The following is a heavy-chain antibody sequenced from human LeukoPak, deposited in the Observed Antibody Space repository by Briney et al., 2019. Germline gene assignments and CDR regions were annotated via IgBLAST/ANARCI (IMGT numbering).Heavy chain of an antibody. V-gene: IGHV3-21*01. Sequence: GGSLRLSCAASGFTFSSYSMNWVRQAPARGLEWVSSISSSSSDIYYADSVKGRFTISRDNAKNSLYLQMNSLRAEDTAVYYCASHSGYDIQKRDYWGQGTLVTVSS. J-gene: IGHJ4*02. CDR1: GFTFSSYS. CDR2: ISSSSSDI. CDR3: ASHSGYDIQKRDY. D-gene: IGHD5-12*01.